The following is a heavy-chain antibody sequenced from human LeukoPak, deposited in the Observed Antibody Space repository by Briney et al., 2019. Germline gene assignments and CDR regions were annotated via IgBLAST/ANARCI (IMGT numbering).Heavy chain of an antibody. CDR3: ARAESGITIFGVAPAPDV. Sequence: SETLSLTCAVSGYSISSGYYWSWIRQPPGKGLEWIGYIYYSGSTNYNPSLKSRVTISVDTSKNQFSLKLSSVTAADTAVYYCARAESGITIFGVAPAPDVWGKGTTVTVSS. V-gene: IGHV4-61*01. CDR2: IYYSGST. J-gene: IGHJ6*04. D-gene: IGHD3-3*01. CDR1: GYSISSGYY.